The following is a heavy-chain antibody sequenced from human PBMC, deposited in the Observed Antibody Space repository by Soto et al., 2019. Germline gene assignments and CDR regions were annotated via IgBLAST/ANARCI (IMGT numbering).Heavy chain of an antibody. CDR1: GYTFTSYA. V-gene: IGHV1-3*01. CDR2: INAGNGNT. D-gene: IGHD7-27*01. Sequence: ASVKVSCKASGYTFTSYAMHWVRQAPGQRLEWMGWINAGNGNTDYAQKFQGRVTMTEDTSTSTAYMELSDLRSDDTAVYYCATSPAVGISQSADADSVSAGGPWFDSWGQGTLVTVSS. CDR3: ATSPAVGISQSADADSVSAGGPWFDS. J-gene: IGHJ5*01.